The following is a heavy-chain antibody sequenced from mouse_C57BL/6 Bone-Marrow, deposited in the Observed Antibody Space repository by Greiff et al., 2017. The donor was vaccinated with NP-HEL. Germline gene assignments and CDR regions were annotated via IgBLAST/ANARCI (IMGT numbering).Heavy chain of an antibody. V-gene: IGHV2-5*01. CDR1: GFSLTSYG. CDR3: AKNNYKGAWFAY. J-gene: IGHJ3*01. CDR2: IWRGGST. Sequence: VMLVESGPGLVQPSQSLSITCTVSGFSLTSYGVHWVRQSPGKGLEWLGVIWRGGSTDYNAAFMSRLSITKDNSKSQVFFKMNSLQADDTAIYYCAKNNYKGAWFAYWGQGTLVTVSA. D-gene: IGHD1-3*01.